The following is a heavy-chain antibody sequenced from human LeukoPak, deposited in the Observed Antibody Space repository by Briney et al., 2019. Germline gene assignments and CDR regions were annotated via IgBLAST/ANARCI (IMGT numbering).Heavy chain of an antibody. D-gene: IGHD4-23*01. CDR1: GYSFTGYY. J-gene: IGHJ5*02. CDR2: INPNSGDT. V-gene: IGHV1-2*02. Sequence: ASVKVSCKASGYSFTGYYMHWVRQAPGQGLEWMGWINPNSGDTKYAQKFQGRVTMTRDTSISTAYMELTRLRSDDTAVYYCARDNSVEDTAWWFDPWGQGTLVTVSS. CDR3: ARDNSVEDTAWWFDP.